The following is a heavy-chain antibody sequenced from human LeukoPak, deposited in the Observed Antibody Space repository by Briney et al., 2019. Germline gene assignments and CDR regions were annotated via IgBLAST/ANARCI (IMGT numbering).Heavy chain of an antibody. CDR2: IFYSGNT. J-gene: IGHJ4*02. CDR3: ARDLSFDWFPYYFDY. Sequence: SETLSLTCTVSSGSVSNSHYYWAWVRQPPGKGLEWLGSIFYSGNTHYNPSLKSPVTISIDTSKNQFSLKVSSVTAADTAIYYCARDLSFDWFPYYFDYWGQGILVTVSS. V-gene: IGHV4-39*07. CDR1: SGSVSNSHYY. D-gene: IGHD3-9*01.